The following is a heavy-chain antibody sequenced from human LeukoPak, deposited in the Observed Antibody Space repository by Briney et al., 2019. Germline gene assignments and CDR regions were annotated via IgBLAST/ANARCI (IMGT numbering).Heavy chain of an antibody. CDR1: GFTFSDHL. Sequence: PGGSLTLSCAASGFTFSDHLMDWVRQVPGKGLEWVGRTRNKAKSYTTEYAASVKGRFTISRDDSKNSLYLQMNSLKTEDTAIYYCAKTFSSGGYYYPFDYWGQGTLVTVSS. J-gene: IGHJ4*02. CDR3: AKTFSSGGYYYPFDY. D-gene: IGHD3-22*01. V-gene: IGHV3-72*01. CDR2: TRNKAKSYTT.